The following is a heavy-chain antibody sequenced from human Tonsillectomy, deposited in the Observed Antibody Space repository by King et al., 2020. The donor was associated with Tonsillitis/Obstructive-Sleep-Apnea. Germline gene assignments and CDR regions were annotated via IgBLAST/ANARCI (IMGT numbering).Heavy chain of an antibody. CDR1: GGSFSGYY. V-gene: IGHV4-34*01. Sequence: VQLQQWGAGLLKPSETLSLTCAVYGGSFSGYYWSWIRQPPGKGLEWIGEINHSGSTNYNPSLKSRVTISVDTSKNQFSLRQSSVTAADTAVYYCARGGSDATPQEFDCWGQGTLVAVSS. CDR2: INHSGST. D-gene: IGHD2-15*01. CDR3: ARGGSDATPQEFDC. J-gene: IGHJ4*02.